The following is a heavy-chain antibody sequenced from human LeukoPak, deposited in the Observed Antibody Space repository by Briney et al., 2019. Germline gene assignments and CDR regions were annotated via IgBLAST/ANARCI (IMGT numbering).Heavy chain of an antibody. Sequence: GESLKISCKGSEYSFSIYWIGWVRQMPGKGLEWMGIIYPGDSDTRYSPSFQGQVTISAAKSISTAYLQWSSLKASDTAMYYCARAYFWSGYSDAYYFDYWGQGTLVTVSS. CDR3: ARAYFWSGYSDAYYFDY. CDR2: IYPGDSDT. V-gene: IGHV5-51*01. CDR1: EYSFSIYW. J-gene: IGHJ4*02. D-gene: IGHD3-3*01.